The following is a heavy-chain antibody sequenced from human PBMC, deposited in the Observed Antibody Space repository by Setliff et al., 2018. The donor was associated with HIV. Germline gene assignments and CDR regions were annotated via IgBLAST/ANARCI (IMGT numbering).Heavy chain of an antibody. Sequence: PGESLKISCAASGYSFTTYWIGWVRQMPGKGLEWMGIIYPGDSDTRYSPSFQGQVTISADKSISTAYLQWSSLKASDTAMYYCATSPLGYCSGGSCSHYFDYWGPGTLVTVSS. D-gene: IGHD2-15*01. CDR1: GYSFTTYW. J-gene: IGHJ4*02. CDR2: IYPGDSDT. CDR3: ATSPLGYCSGGSCSHYFDY. V-gene: IGHV5-51*01.